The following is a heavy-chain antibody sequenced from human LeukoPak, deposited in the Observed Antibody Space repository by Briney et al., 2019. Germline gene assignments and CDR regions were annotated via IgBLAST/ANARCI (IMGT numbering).Heavy chain of an antibody. J-gene: IGHJ4*02. CDR1: GFFVSDNY. CDR2: ISPAGSTT. CDR3: ARGPNSNWSGLDF. D-gene: IGHD6-6*01. Sequence: GGSLRLSCAASGFFVSDNYMSWVRQAPGKGLVWVSRISPAGSTTSYADSVKGRFTVSRDNAKNTLYLQVNNLRAEDTAVYYCARGPNSNWSGLDFWGQGTLLTVSS. V-gene: IGHV3-74*01.